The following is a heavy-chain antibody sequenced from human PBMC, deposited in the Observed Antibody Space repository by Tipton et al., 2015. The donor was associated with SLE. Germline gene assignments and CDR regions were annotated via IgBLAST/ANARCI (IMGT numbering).Heavy chain of an antibody. CDR2: IYYSGST. Sequence: TLSLTCTVSGGSISSGSYYWSWIRQPPGKGLEWIGYIYYSGSTNYNPSLKSRVTISVDTSKNQSSLKLSSVTAADTAVYYCARVAGDHDAFDIWGQGTMVTVSS. CDR1: GGSISSGSYY. V-gene: IGHV4-61*01. J-gene: IGHJ3*02. D-gene: IGHD4-17*01. CDR3: ARVAGDHDAFDI.